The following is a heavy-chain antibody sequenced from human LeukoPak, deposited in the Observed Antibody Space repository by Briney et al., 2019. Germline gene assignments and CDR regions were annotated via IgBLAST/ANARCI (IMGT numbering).Heavy chain of an antibody. CDR3: AKTGDSSGWYVSYYYYGMDV. CDR1: GFTFSSYA. Sequence: GGSLRLSCAASGFTFSSYAMSWVRQAPGKGLEWVSAISGGGGSTYYADSVKGRFTISRDNSKNTLYLQMNSLRAEDTAVYYCAKTGDSSGWYVSYYYYGMDVWGQGTTVTVSS. J-gene: IGHJ6*02. D-gene: IGHD6-19*01. V-gene: IGHV3-23*01. CDR2: ISGGGGST.